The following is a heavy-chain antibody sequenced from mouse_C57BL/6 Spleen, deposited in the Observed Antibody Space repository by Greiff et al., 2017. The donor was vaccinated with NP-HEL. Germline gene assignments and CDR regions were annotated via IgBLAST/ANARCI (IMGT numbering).Heavy chain of an antibody. V-gene: IGHV3-6*01. Sequence: EVQRVESGPGLVKPSQSLSLTCSVTGYSITSGYYWNWIRQFPGNKLEWMGYISYDGSNNYNPSLKNRISITRDTSKNQFFLKLNSVTTEDTATYYCARGRNYVDYWGQGTTLTVSS. CDR3: ARGRNYVDY. CDR1: GYSITSGYY. J-gene: IGHJ2*01. CDR2: ISYDGSN.